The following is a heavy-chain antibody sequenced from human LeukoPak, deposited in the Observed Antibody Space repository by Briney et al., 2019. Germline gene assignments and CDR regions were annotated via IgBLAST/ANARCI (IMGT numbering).Heavy chain of an antibody. J-gene: IGHJ5*02. V-gene: IGHV3-7*03. Sequence: GGSLRLSCAASGFTFSSYWMSWVRQAPGKGLEWVANIKQDESEKYYVDSVKGRFTISRDNAKNSLYLQMNSLRAEDTALYYCARELGYCSSTSCSELNWFDPWGQGTLVTVSS. D-gene: IGHD2-2*01. CDR2: IKQDESEK. CDR1: GFTFSSYW. CDR3: ARELGYCSSTSCSELNWFDP.